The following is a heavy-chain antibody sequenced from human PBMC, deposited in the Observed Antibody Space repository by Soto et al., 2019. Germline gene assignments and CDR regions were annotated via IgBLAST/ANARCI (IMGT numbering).Heavy chain of an antibody. CDR2: ISYDGSNK. CDR3: AKSRYWSTGWFDP. CDR1: GFTFSSYG. D-gene: IGHD1-1*01. J-gene: IGHJ5*02. Sequence: QVQLAESGGGVVQPGRSLRLSCAASGFTFSSYGMHWVRQAPGKGLEWVAVISYDGSNKYYADSVKGRFTISRDNSKNTLYLQMNSLRAEDTAVYYCAKSRYWSTGWFDPWGQGTLVTVSS. V-gene: IGHV3-30*18.